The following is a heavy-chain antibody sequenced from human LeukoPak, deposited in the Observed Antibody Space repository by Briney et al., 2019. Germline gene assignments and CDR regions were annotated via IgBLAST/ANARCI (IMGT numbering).Heavy chain of an antibody. CDR3: ASGRFGETTKPYYFDY. D-gene: IGHD3-10*01. J-gene: IGHJ4*02. CDR2: INHSGST. Sequence: SETLSLTCAVYGGSFSGYYWSWIRQPPGKGLEWIGEINHSGSTNYNPSLKSRVTISVDTSKNQFSLTLSSVTAADTAVYYCASGRFGETTKPYYFDYWGQGTLVTVSS. CDR1: GGSFSGYY. V-gene: IGHV4-34*01.